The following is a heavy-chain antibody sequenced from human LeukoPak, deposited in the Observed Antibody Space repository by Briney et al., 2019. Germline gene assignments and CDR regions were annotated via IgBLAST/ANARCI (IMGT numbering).Heavy chain of an antibody. D-gene: IGHD2-2*01. Sequence: GGSLRLSCAASGFTFSSYVMHWVRQAPGKGLEWVAFIWYDGSNKYYADSVKGRFTISRDNSKNTLYLQMNSLRAEDTAVYYCARDWYHAIDYWGQGTLVTVSS. CDR1: GFTFSSYV. V-gene: IGHV3-33*01. CDR2: IWYDGSNK. J-gene: IGHJ4*02. CDR3: ARDWYHAIDY.